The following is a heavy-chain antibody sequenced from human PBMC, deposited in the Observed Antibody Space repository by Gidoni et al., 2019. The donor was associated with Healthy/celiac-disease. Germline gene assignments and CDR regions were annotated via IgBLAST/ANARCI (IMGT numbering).Heavy chain of an antibody. J-gene: IGHJ2*01. D-gene: IGHD3-22*01. CDR1: GGTFSSYA. CDR3: AKTYYYDSSGYYYGYFDL. V-gene: IGHV1-69*06. CDR2: IIPIFGTA. Sequence: QVQLVQSGAEVKKPGSSVKVSCKASGGTFSSYAISWVRQAPGQGLEWMGGIIPIFGTANYAQKFQGRVTITADKSTSTAYMELSSLRSEDTAVYYCAKTYYYDSSGYYYGYFDLWGRGTLVTVSS.